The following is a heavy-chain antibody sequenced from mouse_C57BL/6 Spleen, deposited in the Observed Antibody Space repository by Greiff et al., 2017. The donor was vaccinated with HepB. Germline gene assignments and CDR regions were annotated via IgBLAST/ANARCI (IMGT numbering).Heavy chain of an antibody. Sequence: EVKLEESGGGLVKPGGSLKLSCAASGFTFSDYGMHWVRQAPEKGLEWVAYISSGSSTIYYADTVKGRFTISRDNAKNTLFLQMTSLRSEDTAMYYCARELRLRYAMDYWGQGTSVTVSS. CDR1: GFTFSDYG. CDR3: ARELRLRYAMDY. V-gene: IGHV5-17*01. J-gene: IGHJ4*01. CDR2: ISSGSSTI. D-gene: IGHD3-2*02.